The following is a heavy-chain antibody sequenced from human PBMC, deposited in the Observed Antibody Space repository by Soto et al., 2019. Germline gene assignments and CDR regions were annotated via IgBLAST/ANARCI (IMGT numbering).Heavy chain of an antibody. D-gene: IGHD3-3*02. V-gene: IGHV4-59*08. CDR2: IYYSGST. Sequence: SETLSLTCTVSGGPIGRYYWSWIRQPPGKGLEWIGYIYYSGSTNYNPSLKSRVTISVDTSKNQFSLKLSSVTAADTAVYYCACIFSGGNTNGFYYCGLDVWGQGTTVTVSS. J-gene: IGHJ6*02. CDR1: GGPIGRYY. CDR3: ACIFSGGNTNGFYYCGLDV.